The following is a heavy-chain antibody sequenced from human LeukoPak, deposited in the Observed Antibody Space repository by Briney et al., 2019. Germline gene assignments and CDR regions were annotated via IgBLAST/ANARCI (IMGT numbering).Heavy chain of an antibody. D-gene: IGHD6-13*01. CDR2: ISYDGSNK. V-gene: IGHV3-30*18. Sequence: GGSLRLSRAASGFTFSSYGMHWVRQAPGKGLEWVAVISYDGSNKYYADSVKGRFTISRDNSKNTLYLQMNSLRAEDTAVYYCAKGFYGYSSSWYSGNWFDPWGQGTLVTVSS. CDR3: AKGFYGYSSSWYSGNWFDP. J-gene: IGHJ5*02. CDR1: GFTFSSYG.